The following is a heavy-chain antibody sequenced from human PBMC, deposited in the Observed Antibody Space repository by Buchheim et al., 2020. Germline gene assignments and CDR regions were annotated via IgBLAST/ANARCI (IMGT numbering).Heavy chain of an antibody. CDR2: ISYDGKNK. D-gene: IGHD6-19*01. Sequence: QVQVVESGGGVVQPGRSLRLSCGASGFPFSIYTMNWVRQAPGKGLEWVAVISYDGKNKDYAESVKGRFTISRDNSTLTVDLEMNSLRGDDTAVYYCATNAVAGHEGYWGQGT. V-gene: IGHV3-30*04. CDR1: GFPFSIYT. J-gene: IGHJ4*03. CDR3: ATNAVAGHEGY.